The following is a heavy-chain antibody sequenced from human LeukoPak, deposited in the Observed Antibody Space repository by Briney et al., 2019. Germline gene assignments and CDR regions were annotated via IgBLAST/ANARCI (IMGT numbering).Heavy chain of an antibody. Sequence: GGSLRLSCAVSGFTFSSYWMSWVRQAPGKGVEWVANIKQDGSEKYYVDSVKGRFTISRDNAKNSLYLQMNSLRAADTAVYYCASPPYSIRGNWGQGTLVTVSS. CDR1: GFTFSSYW. J-gene: IGHJ4*02. CDR2: IKQDGSEK. D-gene: IGHD3-10*01. V-gene: IGHV3-7*01. CDR3: ASPPYSIRGN.